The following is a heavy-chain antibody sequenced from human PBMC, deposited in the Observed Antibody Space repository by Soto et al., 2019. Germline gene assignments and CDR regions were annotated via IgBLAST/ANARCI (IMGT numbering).Heavy chain of an antibody. CDR3: ARAEITIFGVVIMQEEYYYYGIDV. Sequence: SVKVSCKASGGTFSSYAISWVRQAPGQGLEWMGGIIPIFGTANYAQKFQGRVTITADESTSTAYMELSSLRSEDTAVYYCARAEITIFGVVIMQEEYYYYGIDVWGQGTTVTVSS. CDR2: IIPIFGTA. V-gene: IGHV1-69*13. CDR1: GGTFSSYA. J-gene: IGHJ6*02. D-gene: IGHD3-3*01.